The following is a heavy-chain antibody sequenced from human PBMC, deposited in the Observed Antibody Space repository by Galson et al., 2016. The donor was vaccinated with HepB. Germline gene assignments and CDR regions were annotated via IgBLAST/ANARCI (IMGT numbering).Heavy chain of an antibody. CDR3: ALGQGFLADS. Sequence: SLRLSCAVSGFTFSDYWMSWVRQAPGKGLEWVANIKHDGSQKTYVDSLKGRFTISRDNAKSSLYLQMSSLRPEDTAVYYCALGQGFLADSWGQGTLVTVSS. CDR1: GFTFSDYW. J-gene: IGHJ4*02. V-gene: IGHV3-7*05. CDR2: IKHDGSQK.